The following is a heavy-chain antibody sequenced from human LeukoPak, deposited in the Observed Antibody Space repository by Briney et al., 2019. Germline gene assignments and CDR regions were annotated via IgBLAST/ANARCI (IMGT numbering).Heavy chain of an antibody. CDR1: GFTVSSNY. CDR3: ERAPGALNRDFDY. CDR2: IYSGGSP. J-gene: IGHJ4*02. D-gene: IGHD3-10*01. Sequence: PGGSLRLSCAASGFTVSSNYMSWVRQAPGKGLEWVSVIYSGGSPYYHDSVKGRFTISRDNCKNTLYLQMTSLRAEDTAVYYCERAPGALNRDFDYWGEGTLVTVSS. V-gene: IGHV3-53*01.